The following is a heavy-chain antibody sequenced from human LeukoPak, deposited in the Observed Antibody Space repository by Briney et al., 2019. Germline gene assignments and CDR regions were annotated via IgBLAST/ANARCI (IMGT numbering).Heavy chain of an antibody. Sequence: GRSLRLSCAASGFTFDDYAMPWVRQPPGKGLEWVSGISWNSGNIGYADSVKGRFTISRDNAKRSLYLQMDSLRVEDTALYYCVKDISGFYFGADYWGQGTLVTVSS. J-gene: IGHJ4*02. D-gene: IGHD3-22*01. CDR2: ISWNSGNI. V-gene: IGHV3-9*01. CDR1: GFTFDDYA. CDR3: VKDISGFYFGADY.